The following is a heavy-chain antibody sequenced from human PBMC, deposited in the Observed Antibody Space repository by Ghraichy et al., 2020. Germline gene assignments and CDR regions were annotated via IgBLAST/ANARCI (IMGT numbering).Heavy chain of an antibody. CDR2: ISDSGGST. CDR3: AKDPLILYSYGSDRAFDI. J-gene: IGHJ3*02. D-gene: IGHD3-10*01. Sequence: GGSLRLSCAASGFTFSSYALSWVRQAPGKGLEWVSAISDSGGSTYYADSVKGRVTISRDNSNNTLYLQMNSLRAEDTAIYFCAKDPLILYSYGSDRAFDIWGQGTMVTVSS. CDR1: GFTFSSYA. V-gene: IGHV3-23*01.